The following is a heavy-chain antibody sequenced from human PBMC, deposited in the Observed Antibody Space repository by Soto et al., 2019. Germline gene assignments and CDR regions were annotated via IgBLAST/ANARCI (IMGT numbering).Heavy chain of an antibody. CDR3: AREYTAWPLAYGLDV. D-gene: IGHD2-2*02. V-gene: IGHV3-21*01. CDR1: WVTIIDFS. CDR2: SSSRSDI. Sequence: PSCSLRLSRAGSWVTIIDFSIHWVRKAPGKGLEWVSSSSSRSDIYYADSVKGRFTISRDNAKNSVSLQMNSLRAEDTAVYYCAREYTAWPLAYGLDVWGQGTTVTVSS. J-gene: IGHJ6*02.